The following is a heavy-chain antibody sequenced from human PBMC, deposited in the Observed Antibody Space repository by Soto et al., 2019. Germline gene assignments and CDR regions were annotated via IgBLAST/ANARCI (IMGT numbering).Heavy chain of an antibody. CDR2: ISSGSTYT. Sequence: QVQLVESGGGLVKPGGSLRLSCAASGFTFSDYYMTWIRQAPGKGLEWVSYISSGSTYTKYADSVKGRFTISRDNAKDSLYLQMNSLRAEDTAVYYCAVYCSGGSCYSGNYQYVMDVWGQGTTVTVSS. J-gene: IGHJ6*02. D-gene: IGHD2-15*01. CDR1: GFTFSDYY. CDR3: AVYCSGGSCYSGNYQYVMDV. V-gene: IGHV3-11*05.